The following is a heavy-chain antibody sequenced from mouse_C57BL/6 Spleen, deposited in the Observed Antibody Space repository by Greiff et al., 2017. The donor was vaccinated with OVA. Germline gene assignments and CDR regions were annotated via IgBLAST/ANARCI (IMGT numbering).Heavy chain of an antibody. CDR3: ARSGTGFYAMDC. Sequence: VQLQQSGAELVKPGASVKISCKASGYAFSSYWMNWVKQRPGKGLEWIGQIYPGDGDTNYNGKFKGKATLTADKSSSTAYMQLSSLTSEDSAVDFCARSGTGFYAMDCWGQGTSVTVSS. CDR2: IYPGDGDT. V-gene: IGHV1-80*01. D-gene: IGHD4-1*01. CDR1: GYAFSSYW. J-gene: IGHJ4*01.